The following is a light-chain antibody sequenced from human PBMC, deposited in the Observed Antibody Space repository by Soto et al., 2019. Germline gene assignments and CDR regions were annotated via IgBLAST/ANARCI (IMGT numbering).Light chain of an antibody. CDR1: SSDVGGYNY. Sequence: QSALTQPASVCGSPGQSIAISCTGTSSDVGGYNYVSWYQQHPGKTPNLMIYDVSNRPSGVSNRFSGSKSGNTASLTISGLQAEDEAEYYGSSYTSSSTWVFGGWTK. CDR2: DVS. J-gene: IGLJ3*02. CDR3: SSYTSSSTWV. V-gene: IGLV2-14*01.